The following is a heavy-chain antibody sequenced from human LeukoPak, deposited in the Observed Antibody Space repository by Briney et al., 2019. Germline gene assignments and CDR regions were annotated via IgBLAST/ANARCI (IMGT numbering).Heavy chain of an antibody. Sequence: SETLSLTCTVSGGSISSYYWSWIRQPPGKGLEWIGEINHSGSTNYNPSLKSRVTISVDTSKNQFSLKLSSVTAADTAVYYCARDGDYVRVVPRGFDPWGQGTLVTVSS. J-gene: IGHJ5*02. CDR2: INHSGST. CDR3: ARDGDYVRVVPRGFDP. D-gene: IGHD4-17*01. V-gene: IGHV4-34*01. CDR1: GGSISSYY.